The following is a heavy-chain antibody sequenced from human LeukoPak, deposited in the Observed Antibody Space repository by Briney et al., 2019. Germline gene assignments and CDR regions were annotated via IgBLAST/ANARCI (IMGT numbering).Heavy chain of an antibody. CDR1: GFTFSRNA. J-gene: IGHJ4*02. CDR3: AKDGSWSCTD. Sequence: GGSLRLSCAASGFTFSRNAIHWVRQGPGKGLEWVSYIAHHGSNKYYADSAKGRFTISRDNSKRTLYLQMNSLRADDTAVYYCAKDGSWSCTDWGQGTLVTVSS. CDR2: IAHHGSNK. D-gene: IGHD2-8*02. V-gene: IGHV3-30*02.